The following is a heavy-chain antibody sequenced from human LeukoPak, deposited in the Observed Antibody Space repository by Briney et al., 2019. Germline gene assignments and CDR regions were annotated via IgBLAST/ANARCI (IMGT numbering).Heavy chain of an antibody. CDR1: GYSFSSGFY. D-gene: IGHD5-18*01. CDR3: ARDPEGYMGFDI. CDR2: IYHSGST. V-gene: IGHV4-38-2*02. J-gene: IGHJ3*02. Sequence: SETLSLTCTVSGYSFSSGFYWGWIRQPPGKGLEWIGTIYHSGSTFYNPSLKSRVTISVDTSKNQFSLKLSSVTAADTAVYYCARDPEGYMGFDIWGQGTMVTVSS.